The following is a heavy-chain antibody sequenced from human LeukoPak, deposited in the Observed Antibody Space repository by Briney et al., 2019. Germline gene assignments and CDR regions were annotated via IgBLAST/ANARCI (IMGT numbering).Heavy chain of an antibody. CDR3: AKNHGTIYGDYNGPFDY. V-gene: IGHV1-46*01. Sequence: ASVKVSCKASGYTFTSYYMHWVRQAPGQGLEWMGIINPSGGSTSYAQKFQGRVTMTRDTSTSTVHMELSSLRSEDTAVYYCAKNHGTIYGDYNGPFDYWGQGTLVTVSS. J-gene: IGHJ4*02. CDR2: INPSGGST. CDR1: GYTFTSYY. D-gene: IGHD4-17*01.